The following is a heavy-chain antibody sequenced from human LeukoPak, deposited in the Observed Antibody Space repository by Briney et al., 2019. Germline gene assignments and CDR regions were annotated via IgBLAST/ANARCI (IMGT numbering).Heavy chain of an antibody. J-gene: IGHJ5*02. CDR3: ARLVPYYYDSSGYYGWFDP. V-gene: IGHV4-38-2*01. CDR2: IYHSGST. D-gene: IGHD3-22*01. Sequence: PSETLSLTCAVYGGSFSGYYWGWIRQPPGKGLEWIGSIYHSGSTYYNPSLKSRVTISVDTSKNQFSLKLSSVTAADTAVYYCARLVPYYYDSSGYYGWFDPWGQGTLVTVSS. CDR1: GGSFSGYY.